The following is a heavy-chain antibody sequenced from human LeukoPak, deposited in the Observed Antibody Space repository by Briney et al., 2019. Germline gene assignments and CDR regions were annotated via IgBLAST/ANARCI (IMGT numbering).Heavy chain of an antibody. CDR1: GGSVSSGSYY. CDR2: IYYSGST. Sequence: SETLSLTCTVSGGSVSSGSYYWSWIRQPPGKGLEWIGYIYYSGSTNYNPSLKSRVTISVDTSKNQFSLKLSSVTAADTAVYYCARDKMGYGMDVWAKGPRSPSP. V-gene: IGHV4-61*01. J-gene: IGHJ6*02. CDR3: ARDKMGYGMDV. D-gene: IGHD5-24*01.